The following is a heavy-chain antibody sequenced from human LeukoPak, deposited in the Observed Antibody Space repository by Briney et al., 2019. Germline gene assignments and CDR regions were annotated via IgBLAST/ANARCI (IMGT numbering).Heavy chain of an antibody. CDR2: IYSNEAT. CDR1: GGSITGYH. V-gene: IGHV4-4*08. Sequence: PSETLSLTCTVSGGSITGYHWSWIRQPPGKGLEWIGYIYSNEATEYKPSLKSQVTISADTSKNQFSLELTSVTAAYTAIYYCARRNDFHIWGQGTMVTVSS. J-gene: IGHJ3*02. CDR3: ARRNDFHI.